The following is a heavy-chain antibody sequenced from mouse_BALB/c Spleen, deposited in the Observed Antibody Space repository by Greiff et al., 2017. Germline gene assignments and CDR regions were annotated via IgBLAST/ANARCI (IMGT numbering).Heavy chain of an antibody. CDR2: ISSGGST. CDR3: ARELLRTGAMDY. Sequence: EVKLQESGGGLVQPGGSRKLSCAASGFTFSSFGMHWVRQAPEKGLEWVAYISSGGSTYYPDSVKGRFTISRDNARNILYLQMSSLRSEDTAMYYCARELLRTGAMDYWGQGTSVTVSS. CDR1: GFTFSSFG. D-gene: IGHD1-1*01. V-gene: IGHV5-6-5*01. J-gene: IGHJ4*01.